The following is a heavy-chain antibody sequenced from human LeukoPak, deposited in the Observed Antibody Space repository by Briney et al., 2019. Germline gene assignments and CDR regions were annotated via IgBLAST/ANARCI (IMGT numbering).Heavy chain of an antibody. CDR1: GYSFTSYW. CDR2: IYPGDSDT. CDR3: ARHTFLFSSNWFDP. V-gene: IGHV5-51*01. D-gene: IGHD2/OR15-2a*01. Sequence: GESLKISCKGSGYSFTSYWIAWVRQMPGKGLEWMGIIYPGDSDTRYNPSFQGQVTISADKSITTAYLQWSSLKASDTAMYYCARHTFLFSSNWFDPWGQGTLVTVSS. J-gene: IGHJ5*02.